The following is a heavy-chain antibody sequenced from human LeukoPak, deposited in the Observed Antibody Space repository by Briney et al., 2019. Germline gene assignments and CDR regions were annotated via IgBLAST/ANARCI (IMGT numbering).Heavy chain of an antibody. Sequence: PSETLSLTRTVSGGPLSYYYWSWIRHPPGKGLELIGYIYYSGSTNYNPSLKSRVTISVDTSKNQFSLKLTSVTAADTAVYYCARVWSSRKAFDIWGQGTMVTVSS. D-gene: IGHD3-16*01. V-gene: IGHV4-59*01. CDR3: ARVWSSRKAFDI. CDR1: GGPLSYYY. CDR2: IYYSGST. J-gene: IGHJ3*02.